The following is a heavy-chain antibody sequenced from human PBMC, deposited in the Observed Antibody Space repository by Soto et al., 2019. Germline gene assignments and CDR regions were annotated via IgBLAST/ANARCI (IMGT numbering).Heavy chain of an antibody. Sequence: GASVKVSCKAPGSTFTSYAMHWVRQAPGQRLEWMGWINAGNGNTKYSQKFQGRVTITRDTSASTAYMELSSLRSEDTAVYYCARDLFHYYDSSGSPYNWFDPWGQGTLVTVSS. CDR3: ARDLFHYYDSSGSPYNWFDP. V-gene: IGHV1-3*01. D-gene: IGHD3-22*01. CDR2: INAGNGNT. CDR1: GSTFTSYA. J-gene: IGHJ5*02.